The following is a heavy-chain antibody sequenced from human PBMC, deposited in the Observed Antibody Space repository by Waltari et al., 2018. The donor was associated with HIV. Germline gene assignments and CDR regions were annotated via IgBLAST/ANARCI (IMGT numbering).Heavy chain of an antibody. V-gene: IGHV4-39*02. Sequence: QLQLQESGPGLVKPSETLSLTCTVSGGSITSRSHYWGWIRQPPGKGLEWIGNLYYSGIAYYNSALKSRVTISVDRSKNQFSLKRNSVTAADTAVYYCARDRYYDARTCSPDYWGQGTLVTVSS. CDR3: ARDRYYDARTCSPDY. D-gene: IGHD3-3*01. CDR1: GGSITSRSHY. CDR2: LYYSGIA. J-gene: IGHJ4*02.